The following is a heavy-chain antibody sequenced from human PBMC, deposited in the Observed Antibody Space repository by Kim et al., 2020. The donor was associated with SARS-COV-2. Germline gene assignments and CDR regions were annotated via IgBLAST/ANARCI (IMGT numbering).Heavy chain of an antibody. Sequence: AGSVKVRFTISRDKAKNSLYLQMNSLRDEDTAVYYCARRYCSGGSCYLGYWGQGTLVTVSS. CDR3: ARRYCSGGSCYLGY. V-gene: IGHV3-48*02. J-gene: IGHJ4*02. D-gene: IGHD2-15*01.